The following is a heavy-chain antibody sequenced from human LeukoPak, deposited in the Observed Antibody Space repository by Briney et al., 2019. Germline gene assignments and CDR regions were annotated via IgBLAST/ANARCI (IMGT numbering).Heavy chain of an antibody. J-gene: IGHJ1*01. D-gene: IGHD2-15*01. CDR2: ISSSSSYI. CDR3: ASQILGYCSGGSCYPGYFQH. Sequence: GGSLRLSCAASGFTFSSYSMNWVRQAPGKGLEWVSSISSSSSYIYYADSVKGRFTISRDNAKNSLYLQMNSLRAKDTAVYYCASQILGYCSGGSCYPGYFQHWGQGTLVTVSS. V-gene: IGHV3-21*01. CDR1: GFTFSSYS.